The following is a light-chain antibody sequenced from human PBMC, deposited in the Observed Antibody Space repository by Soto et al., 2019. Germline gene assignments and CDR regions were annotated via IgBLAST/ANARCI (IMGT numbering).Light chain of an antibody. Sequence: GTSSDVGSYNLVSWYQQHPGKAPKLMIYEVSKRPSGVSNRFSGSKSGNTASLTISGLQAEDEADNYCCSYASSSTHVCGTGTRVTVL. CDR1: SSDVGSYNL. V-gene: IGLV2-23*02. CDR2: EVS. CDR3: CSYASSSTHV. J-gene: IGLJ1*01.